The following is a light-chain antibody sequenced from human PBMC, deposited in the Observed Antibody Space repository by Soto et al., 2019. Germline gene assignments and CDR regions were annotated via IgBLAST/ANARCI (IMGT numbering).Light chain of an antibody. CDR2: DAS. Sequence: EIVLTQSPATQSLSPGERATLSCRASQSVSSYLAWYQQKPGQAPRLLIYDASNRATGIPDRFSGSGSGTDFTLTISSLEPEDFAVYFCQQRSNLVTFGGGTKVEIK. CDR3: QQRSNLVT. CDR1: QSVSSY. J-gene: IGKJ4*01. V-gene: IGKV3-11*01.